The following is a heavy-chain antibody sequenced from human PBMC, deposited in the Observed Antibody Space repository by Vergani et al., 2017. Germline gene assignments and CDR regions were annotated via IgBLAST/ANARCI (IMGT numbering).Heavy chain of an antibody. CDR3: ARHLRQLARNEVFDI. J-gene: IGHJ3*02. CDR1: GMSISNNNYY. D-gene: IGHD6-6*01. V-gene: IGHV4-39*01. CDR2: IYDSRNN. Sequence: QLQLQESGPRLVKPSETLSLTCSLSGMSISNNNYYWGWIRQPPGKGLEWIGSIYDSRNNNYSPSLKSRVSISVDTSKNQFSLNLTSVTAADTAVYYFARHLRQLARNEVFDILGHGTLVTVSS.